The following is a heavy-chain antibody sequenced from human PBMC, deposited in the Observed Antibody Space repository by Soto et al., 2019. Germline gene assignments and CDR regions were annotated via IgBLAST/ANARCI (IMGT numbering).Heavy chain of an antibody. CDR2: VYHNGIM. V-gene: IGHV4-38-2*02. CDR1: GYSIRSGYY. J-gene: IGHJ4*01. CDR3: AGLWFGELAFNY. Sequence: SETQSLTCSVSGYSIRSGYYWGWVRQAPGKGLEWLGSVYHNGIMFHNPSFQSRVTISVDTSKNQFSLNLRSVTAADTAVYYCAGLWFGELAFNYWGHGILVTVSS. D-gene: IGHD3-10*01.